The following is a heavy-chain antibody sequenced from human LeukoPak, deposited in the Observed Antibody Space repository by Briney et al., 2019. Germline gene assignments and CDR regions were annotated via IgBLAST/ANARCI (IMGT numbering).Heavy chain of an antibody. V-gene: IGHV4-4*07. D-gene: IGHD2-2*01. CDR3: ARDSRYCSSTSCDWWYFDL. CDR1: GGSISSYY. CDR2: IYTSGST. J-gene: IGHJ2*01. Sequence: SETLSLTCTVSGGSISSYYWNWIRQPAGKGLEWIGRIYTSGSTNYNPSLKSRVTMSVDTSKNQFSLKLSSVTAADTAVYYCARDSRYCSSTSCDWWYFDLWGRGTLVTVSS.